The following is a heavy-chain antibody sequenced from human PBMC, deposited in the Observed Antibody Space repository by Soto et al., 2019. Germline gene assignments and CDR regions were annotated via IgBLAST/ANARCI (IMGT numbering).Heavy chain of an antibody. D-gene: IGHD5-18*01. CDR1: GFTFDTYA. CDR2: VTSSGDRT. CDR3: ARGWIQLWFNSNWFDP. V-gene: IGHV3-23*01. J-gene: IGHJ5*02. Sequence: GGSLRLSCAASGFTFDTYAMSWVRQAPGKGLEWVSAVTSSGDRTYYADSVKGRFTISRDNAKNKLYLQMNSLRAADTAVYYCARGWIQLWFNSNWFDPWGQGTLVTVSS.